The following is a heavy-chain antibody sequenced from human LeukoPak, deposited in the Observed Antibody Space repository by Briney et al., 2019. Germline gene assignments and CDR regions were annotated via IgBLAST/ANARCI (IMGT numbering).Heavy chain of an antibody. Sequence: GGSLRLSCAASGFTFSSYAMSWVRQAPGKGLEWVSAISGSGGSTYYADSVKGRFTISRDNSKNTLYLQMNSLRAEDTAVYYCAKVLWFGELGGYFDYWGQGTLVTVSS. J-gene: IGHJ4*02. CDR2: ISGSGGST. CDR3: AKVLWFGELGGYFDY. D-gene: IGHD3-10*01. CDR1: GFTFSSYA. V-gene: IGHV3-23*01.